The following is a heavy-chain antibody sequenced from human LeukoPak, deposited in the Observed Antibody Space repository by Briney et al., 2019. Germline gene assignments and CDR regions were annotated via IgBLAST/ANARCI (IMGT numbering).Heavy chain of an antibody. J-gene: IGHJ4*02. Sequence: GGSLRLSCAASGFTFSSYAITWVRQAPGKGLEWVSSISGSSTSTYYAESVKGRFTISRDNSKHTLYLQMNSLRAEDSAVYYCAKERQAWGVGADYFDYWGQGTLVTVSS. V-gene: IGHV3-23*01. CDR2: ISGSSTST. D-gene: IGHD1-26*01. CDR1: GFTFSSYA. CDR3: AKERQAWGVGADYFDY.